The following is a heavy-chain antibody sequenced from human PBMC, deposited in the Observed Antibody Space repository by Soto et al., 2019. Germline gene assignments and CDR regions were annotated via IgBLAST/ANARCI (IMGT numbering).Heavy chain of an antibody. J-gene: IGHJ4*02. CDR2: ISGSGGST. D-gene: IGHD2-2*01. Sequence: EVQLLESGGGLVQPGGSLRLSCAASGFTFSSYAMSWVRQAPGKGLEWVSPISGSGGSTYYADSVKGRFTISRDNSKNTLSLQMSSLRAEDTAVYYCERGYCSSTSCRPFDYWGQGTLVTVSS. V-gene: IGHV3-23*01. CDR1: GFTFSSYA. CDR3: ERGYCSSTSCRPFDY.